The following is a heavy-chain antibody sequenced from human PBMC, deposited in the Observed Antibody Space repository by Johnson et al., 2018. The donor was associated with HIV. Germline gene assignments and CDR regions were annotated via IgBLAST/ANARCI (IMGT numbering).Heavy chain of an antibody. CDR1: GFTFSSNG. CDR2: IRVDGSSK. J-gene: IGHJ3*02. D-gene: IGHD1-26*01. V-gene: IGHV3-30*02. Sequence: QVQLVESGGGVVQPGGSLRLSCVVSGFTFSSNGMHWVRQAPGKGLEWVAFIRVDGSSKYYGDSVKGRFSISRDNSKNTLYLQMNSLRGEDTAVYYCARVGDAFDIWGQGTMVTVSS. CDR3: ARVGDAFDI.